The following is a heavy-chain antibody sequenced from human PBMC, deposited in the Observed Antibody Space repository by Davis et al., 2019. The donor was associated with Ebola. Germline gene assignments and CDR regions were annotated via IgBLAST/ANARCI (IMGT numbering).Heavy chain of an antibody. D-gene: IGHD5-12*01. Sequence: GESLKISCAASGFTFSSYEMNWVRQAPGKGLEWVANIKQDGSEKYYVDSVKGRFTISRDNAKNSLYLQMNSLRAEDTAVYYCARGRNKWLRSSDYWGQGTLVTVSS. V-gene: IGHV3-7*01. J-gene: IGHJ4*02. CDR3: ARGRNKWLRSSDY. CDR2: IKQDGSEK. CDR1: GFTFSSYE.